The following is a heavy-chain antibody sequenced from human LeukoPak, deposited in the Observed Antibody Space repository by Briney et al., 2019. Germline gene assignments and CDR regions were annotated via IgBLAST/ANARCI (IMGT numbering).Heavy chain of an antibody. V-gene: IGHV3-48*03. D-gene: IGHD3-22*01. CDR2: ISSSGSTI. J-gene: IGHJ1*01. CDR3: APNYYDSSGYYSEYFQH. CDR1: GSTFSSYE. Sequence: GGSLRLSCAASGSTFSSYEMNWVRQAPGKGLEWVSYISSSGSTIYYADSVKGRFTISRDNAKNSLYLQMNSLRAEDTAVYYCAPNYYDSSGYYSEYFQHWGQGTLVTVSS.